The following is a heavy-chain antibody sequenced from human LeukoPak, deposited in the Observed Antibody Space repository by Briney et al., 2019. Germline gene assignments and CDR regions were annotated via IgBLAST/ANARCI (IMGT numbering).Heavy chain of an antibody. J-gene: IGHJ4*02. CDR2: ISGYNGNT. Sequence: ASVKVSCKTSGYTFNTYGIRWVRQAPGQGLEWMGWISGYNGNTNYAQSVQGRVTMTTDTSTSTAYMELRSLRSDDTAVYYCARDNTLTMNDYWGQGTLVTVTS. CDR1: GYTFNTYG. D-gene: IGHD4/OR15-4a*01. CDR3: ARDNTLTMNDY. V-gene: IGHV1-18*01.